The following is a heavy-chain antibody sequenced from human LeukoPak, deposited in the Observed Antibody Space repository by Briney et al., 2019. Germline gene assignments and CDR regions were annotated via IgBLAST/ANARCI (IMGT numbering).Heavy chain of an antibody. CDR3: ARGASSGYRIDS. D-gene: IGHD3-10*01. V-gene: IGHV3-23*01. J-gene: IGHJ4*02. CDR1: GFTFSSYA. CDR2: ISGSGGST. Sequence: PGGSLRLSCAASGFTFSSYAMSWVRQAPGKGLEWVSAISGSGGSTYYADSVKGRFTISRDNSKNTLYLQMNSLRAEDTGVYYCARGASSGYRIDSWGQGILVTVSS.